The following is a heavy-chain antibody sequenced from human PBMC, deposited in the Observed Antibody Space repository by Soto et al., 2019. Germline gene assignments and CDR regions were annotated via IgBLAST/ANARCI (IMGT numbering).Heavy chain of an antibody. Sequence: GGSLRISCAASGFTFRNAVMSWVRQAPGKGLEWVGRIKSNADGGTTDFAAPVKGRFTIPRDDSKNTLYLQMNSLKTEDTAVYYCSTGVAAALYNFDYWGQGTLVTVSS. CDR3: STGVAAALYNFDY. CDR2: IKSNADGGTT. V-gene: IGHV3-15*01. D-gene: IGHD6-13*01. J-gene: IGHJ4*02. CDR1: GFTFRNAV.